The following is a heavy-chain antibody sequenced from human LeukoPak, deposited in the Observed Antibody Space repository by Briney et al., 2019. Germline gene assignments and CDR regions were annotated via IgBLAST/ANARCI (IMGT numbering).Heavy chain of an antibody. D-gene: IGHD6-13*01. CDR3: VRDPSYGSSWYYYMDV. V-gene: IGHV3-48*04. Sequence: GGSLRLSCAATEFTFVTYAMNWVRQAPGKGLEWVSYISSSSFKIGYADSVKGRFTISRDNSKNSLYLQMDSLRVEDTAVYYCVRDPSYGSSWYYYMDVWGKGTTVTVSS. CDR2: ISSSSFKI. CDR1: EFTFVTYA. J-gene: IGHJ6*03.